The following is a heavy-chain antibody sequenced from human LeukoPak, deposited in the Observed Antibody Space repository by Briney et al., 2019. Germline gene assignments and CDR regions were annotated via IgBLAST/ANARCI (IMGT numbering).Heavy chain of an antibody. V-gene: IGHV3-48*01. CDR3: ARFSRTNWFDP. J-gene: IGHJ5*02. CDR1: GLTFSSYS. Sequence: GGSLRLSCAASGLTFSSYSMNWVRQAPGKGLEWVSYISSSSSTIYYADSVKGRFTISRDNAKNSLYLQMNSLRAEDTAVYYCARFSRTNWFDPWGQGTLVTVSS. D-gene: IGHD2-8*01. CDR2: ISSSSSTI.